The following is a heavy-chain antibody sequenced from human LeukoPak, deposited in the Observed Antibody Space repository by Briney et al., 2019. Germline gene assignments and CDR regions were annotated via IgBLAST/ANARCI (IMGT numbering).Heavy chain of an antibody. CDR1: GGSISSSSYY. CDR2: IYYSGST. Sequence: SETLSLTCTVSGGSISSSSYYWGWIRQPPGKGLEWIGSIYYSGSTYYNPSLKSRVTISVDTSKNQFSLKLSSVTAADTAVYYCARLESSSLIHYYYGMDVWGQGTTVTVSS. CDR3: ARLESSSLIHYYYGMDV. V-gene: IGHV4-39*07. J-gene: IGHJ6*02. D-gene: IGHD6-6*01.